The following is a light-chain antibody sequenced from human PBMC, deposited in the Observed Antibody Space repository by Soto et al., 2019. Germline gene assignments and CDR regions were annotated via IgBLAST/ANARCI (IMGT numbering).Light chain of an antibody. J-gene: IGKJ4*01. V-gene: IGKV1-9*01. CDR1: QGISSY. CDR2: AAS. CDR3: QQLNSYPLT. Sequence: DIQLTQSPSFLSASVGDRVTITCRASQGISSYLAWYQQKPGKAPKLLIYAASTLQGGVPSRFSGSGSGTEFTLTISSLQPEDCATYYCQQLNSYPLTFGGGTKVEIK.